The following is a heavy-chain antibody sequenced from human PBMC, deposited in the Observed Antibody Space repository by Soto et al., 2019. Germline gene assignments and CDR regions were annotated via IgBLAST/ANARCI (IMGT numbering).Heavy chain of an antibody. V-gene: IGHV1-2*04. D-gene: IGHD3-10*01. CDR1: GYSFTGYY. J-gene: IGHJ3*02. Sequence: ASVKVSCKASGYSFTGYYMHLVRQAPGQGLEWMGWINPNSGGTNYAQKFQGWVTMTRDTSISTAYMELSRLRSDDTAVYYCAREGITMVRGVTYAFDIWGQGTMVT. CDR3: AREGITMVRGVTYAFDI. CDR2: INPNSGGT.